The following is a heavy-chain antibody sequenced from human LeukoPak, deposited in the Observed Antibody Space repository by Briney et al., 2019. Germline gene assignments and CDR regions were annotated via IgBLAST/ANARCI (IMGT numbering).Heavy chain of an antibody. D-gene: IGHD3-10*01. Sequence: ASVKVSCKASGYTFTGYYMHWVRQAPGQVLEWMRRIHPNSGGTTYEQKLQGSVTIKRATSISTAYMDLSRLRSDDTAVYYCFGDLGGSWGQGTLVTVSS. CDR1: GYTFTGYY. CDR3: FGDLGGS. V-gene: IGHV1-2*06. CDR2: IHPNSGGT. J-gene: IGHJ4*02.